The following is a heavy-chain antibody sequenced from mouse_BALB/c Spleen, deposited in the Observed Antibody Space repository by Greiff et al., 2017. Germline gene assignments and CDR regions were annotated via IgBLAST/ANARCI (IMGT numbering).Heavy chain of an antibody. CDR1: GFTFSSYT. Sequence: VQLKESGGGLVKPGGSLKLSCAASGFTFSSYTMSWVRQTPEKRLEWVATISSGGSYTYYPDSVKGRFTISRDNAKNTLYLQMSSLKSEDTAMYYCTRERNYAMDYWGQGTSVTVSS. CDR2: ISSGGSYT. V-gene: IGHV5-6-4*01. CDR3: TRERNYAMDY. J-gene: IGHJ4*01.